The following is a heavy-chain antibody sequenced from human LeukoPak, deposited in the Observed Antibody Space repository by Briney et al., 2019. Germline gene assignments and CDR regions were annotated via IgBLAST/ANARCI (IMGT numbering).Heavy chain of an antibody. Sequence: SVKASCKASGGTFSGYAISWVRQAPGQGLEWMGRIIPIFGTANYAQKFQGRVTITADESTSTAYMELSSLRSEDTAVYYCARDKMGYYDSSGYSGWWFDPWGQGTLVTVSS. CDR1: GGTFSGYA. CDR2: IIPIFGTA. D-gene: IGHD3-22*01. J-gene: IGHJ5*02. V-gene: IGHV1-69*13. CDR3: ARDKMGYYDSSGYSGWWFDP.